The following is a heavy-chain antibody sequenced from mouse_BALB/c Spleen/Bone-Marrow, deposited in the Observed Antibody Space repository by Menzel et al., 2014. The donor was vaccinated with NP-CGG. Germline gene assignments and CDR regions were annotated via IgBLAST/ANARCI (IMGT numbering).Heavy chain of an antibody. J-gene: IGHJ4*01. CDR1: GFTFNTYG. Sequence: EVKLVEPGGGLVQPKGSLKLSCAASGFTFNTYGMHWVCQAPGKGLEWIARIRSKSNDYATYYADSVKDRFIISRDDSQSMLYLQMNNLKTEDTAMYYCVRDSDYGYYSMDYWGQGTSVTVSS. V-gene: IGHV10-3*03. CDR2: IRSKSNDYAT. D-gene: IGHD2-4*01. CDR3: VRDSDYGYYSMDY.